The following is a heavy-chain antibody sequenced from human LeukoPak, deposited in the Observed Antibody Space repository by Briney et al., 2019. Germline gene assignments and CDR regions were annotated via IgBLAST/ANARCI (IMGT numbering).Heavy chain of an antibody. CDR1: GFTFSSYA. CDR2: ISYDGSNK. Sequence: GGSLRLSCAASGFTFSSYAMHWVRQAPGKGLEWVAVISYDGSNKYYADSVKGRFTISRDNSKNTLYLQTNSLRAEDTAVYYCAMDKPPTFIAVAGTFDYWGQGTLVTVSS. J-gene: IGHJ4*02. D-gene: IGHD6-19*01. V-gene: IGHV3-30-3*01. CDR3: AMDKPPTFIAVAGTFDY.